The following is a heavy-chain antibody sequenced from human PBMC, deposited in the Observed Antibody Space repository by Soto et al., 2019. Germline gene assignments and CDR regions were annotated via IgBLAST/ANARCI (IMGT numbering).Heavy chain of an antibody. CDR3: ARDSPPPYCGGDCYEDMTDEYFQH. CDR2: ISSSSSTI. J-gene: IGHJ1*01. CDR1: GFTFSSYS. Sequence: PGGSLRLSCAASGFTFSSYSMNWVRQAPGKGLEWVSYISSSSSTIYYADSVRGRFTISRDNAKNSLYLQMNSLRDEDTAVYYCARDSPPPYCGGDCYEDMTDEYFQHWGQGTLVTVSS. D-gene: IGHD2-21*02. V-gene: IGHV3-48*02.